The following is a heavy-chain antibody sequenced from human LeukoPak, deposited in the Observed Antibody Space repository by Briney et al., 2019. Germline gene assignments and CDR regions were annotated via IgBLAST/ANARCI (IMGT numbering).Heavy chain of an antibody. D-gene: IGHD3-10*01. Sequence: GGSLRLSCAASGFTFSSYAMSWVRQAPGKGPEWVSAISGSGGSTYYADSVKGRFTISRDNSKNTLYLQMNSLRAEDTAVYYCATSRGKLGAFDIWGQGTMVTVSS. J-gene: IGHJ3*02. CDR2: ISGSGGST. CDR3: ATSRGKLGAFDI. V-gene: IGHV3-23*01. CDR1: GFTFSSYA.